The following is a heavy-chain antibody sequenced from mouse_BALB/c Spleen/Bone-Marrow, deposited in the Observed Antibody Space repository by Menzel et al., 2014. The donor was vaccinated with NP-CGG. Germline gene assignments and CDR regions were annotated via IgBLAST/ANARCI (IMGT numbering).Heavy chain of an antibody. CDR3: ASSPYGYFDY. CDR2: ISSGSSTI. CDR1: GFTFSSLG. J-gene: IGHJ2*01. Sequence: EVQVVESGGGLVQPGGSRKLSCAAPGFTFSSLGMHWVRQAPEKGLEWVAYISSGSSTIYYADTVKGRFTISRDNPKNTLFLQMTSLRSEDTAMHYCASSPYGYFDYWGQGTTLTVSS. D-gene: IGHD1-1*01. V-gene: IGHV5-17*02.